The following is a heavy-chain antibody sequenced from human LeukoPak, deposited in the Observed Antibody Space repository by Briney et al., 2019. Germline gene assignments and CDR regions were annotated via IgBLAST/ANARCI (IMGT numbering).Heavy chain of an antibody. CDR2: INPSGGST. CDR1: GYTFTSYY. V-gene: IGHV1-46*01. J-gene: IGHJ4*02. CDR3: AREGRDYGSGSYYTDY. D-gene: IGHD3-10*01. Sequence: GASVKVSCKASGYTFTSYYMHWVRQAPGQGLEWMGIINPSGGSTSYAQKFQGRVTMTRDTSTSTVYMELSSLRSEDTAVYYCAREGRDYGSGSYYTDYWGQGTLVTVSS.